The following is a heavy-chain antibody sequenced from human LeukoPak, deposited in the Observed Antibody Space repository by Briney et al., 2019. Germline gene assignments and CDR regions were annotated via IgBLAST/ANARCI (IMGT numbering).Heavy chain of an antibody. CDR1: GGSISSGGYY. Sequence: PSETLSLTCTVSGGSISSGGYYWTWIRQHPGKGLEWIGYIYYSGSTYYTPSLKSRVTISVDTSKNQFSLKLSSVTAADTAVYYCARAYAYYFDYWGQGTLVTVSS. D-gene: IGHD4-17*01. V-gene: IGHV4-31*03. CDR2: IYYSGST. CDR3: ARAYAYYFDY. J-gene: IGHJ4*02.